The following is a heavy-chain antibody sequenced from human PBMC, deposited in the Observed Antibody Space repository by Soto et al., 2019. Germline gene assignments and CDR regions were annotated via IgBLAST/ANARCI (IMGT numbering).Heavy chain of an antibody. CDR2: IITIFGTA. V-gene: IGHV1-69*01. CDR3: ARGRSYYDFWSGYYIFDY. J-gene: IGHJ4*02. D-gene: IGHD3-3*01. Sequence: QVQLVQSGAEVKKPGSSVKVSCKASGGTFSSYAISWVRQAPGQGLEWMGGIITIFGTANYAQKFQGRVTITADESTSTAYMELSSLRSEDTAVYYCARGRSYYDFWSGYYIFDYWGQGTLVTVSS. CDR1: GGTFSSYA.